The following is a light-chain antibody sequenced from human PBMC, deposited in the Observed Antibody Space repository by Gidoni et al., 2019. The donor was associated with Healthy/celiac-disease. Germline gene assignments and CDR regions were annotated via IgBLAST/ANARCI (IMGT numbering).Light chain of an antibody. Sequence: DIQMTQSPSSLSASVGDRVTITCRASQSISSYLNCYQQKPGKAPKLLIYAASSLQSGVPSRFSGSGSGTDCTLTISSLQPEDFATYYCQQSYSTPATTFGGGTKVEIK. CDR3: QQSYSTPATT. J-gene: IGKJ4*01. V-gene: IGKV1-39*01. CDR1: QSISSY. CDR2: AAS.